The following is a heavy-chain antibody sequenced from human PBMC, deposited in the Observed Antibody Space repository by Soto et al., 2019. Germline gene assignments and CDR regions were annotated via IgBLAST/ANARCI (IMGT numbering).Heavy chain of an antibody. J-gene: IGHJ4*02. V-gene: IGHV4-61*01. D-gene: IGHD3-10*01. Sequence: PSETLSLTCAVSGDSVSNDNYYWSWIRQPPGKGLEWIGYIYYSGSTNYNPSLKSRVTISVDTSKNQFSLKLSSVTAADTAVYYCARGFLESFYYGSGIDYWGQGTLVTVSS. CDR2: IYYSGST. CDR1: GDSVSNDNYY. CDR3: ARGFLESFYYGSGIDY.